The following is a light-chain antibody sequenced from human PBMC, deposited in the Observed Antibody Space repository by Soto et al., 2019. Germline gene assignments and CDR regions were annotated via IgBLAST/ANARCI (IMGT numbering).Light chain of an antibody. Sequence: QSALAQPPSASGSPGQSVTISCTGSGSDIGAYNFVSWYQQHPGKAPKLMIFGVTERPSGVPDRFSGSKSGNTASLTVSGLQADDEAVYYCTWNAGTNTFVFGSGTKVTVL. CDR3: TWNAGTNTFV. J-gene: IGLJ1*01. CDR2: GVT. CDR1: GSDIGAYNF. V-gene: IGLV2-8*01.